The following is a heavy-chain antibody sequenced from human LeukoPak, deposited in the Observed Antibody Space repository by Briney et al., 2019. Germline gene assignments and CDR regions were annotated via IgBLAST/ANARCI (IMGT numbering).Heavy chain of an antibody. J-gene: IGHJ4*02. CDR1: GGSISSSSYY. Sequence: SETLSLTCTVSGGSISSSSYYWGWIRQPPGKGLEWIGSIYYSGSTYYNPSLKSRVTISVDTSKNQFSLKLSSVTAADTAVYYCPRHEGRITMVRGVSGPFEYCGEGNLVTVSS. CDR3: PRHEGRITMVRGVSGPFEY. CDR2: IYYSGST. D-gene: IGHD3-10*01. V-gene: IGHV4-39*01.